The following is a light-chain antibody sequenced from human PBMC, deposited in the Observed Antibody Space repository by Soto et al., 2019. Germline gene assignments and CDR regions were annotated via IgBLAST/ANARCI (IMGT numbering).Light chain of an antibody. V-gene: IGLV4-69*01. Sequence: QPVLTQSPSASASLGASVKLTCTLSSGHSSYAIAWHQQQPEKGPRYLMKLNSDRSHSKGDGIPDRFSGSSSGTERYLTISSLQSEDEADYYCQTWSTGIRVFGGGTKVTVL. CDR3: QTWSTGIRV. CDR1: SGHSSYA. J-gene: IGLJ3*02. CDR2: LNSDRSH.